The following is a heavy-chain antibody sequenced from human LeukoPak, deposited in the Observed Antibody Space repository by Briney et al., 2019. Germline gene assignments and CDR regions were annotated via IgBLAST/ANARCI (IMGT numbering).Heavy chain of an antibody. CDR1: GFTFSSYG. D-gene: IGHD1-26*01. V-gene: IGHV3-23*01. Sequence: GGSLRLSCAASGFTFSSYGMSWVRQAPGKGLEWVSAISGSGGSTYYADSVKGRFTISRDNSKNTLYLQMNSLRAEDTAVYYCAKDLRGSYSGFDYWGQGTLVTVSS. J-gene: IGHJ4*02. CDR3: AKDLRGSYSGFDY. CDR2: ISGSGGST.